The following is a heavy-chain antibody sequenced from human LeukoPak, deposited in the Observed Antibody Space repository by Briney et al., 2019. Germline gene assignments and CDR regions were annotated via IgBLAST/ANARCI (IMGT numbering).Heavy chain of an antibody. CDR3: ARDSQELEFDY. D-gene: IGHD1-1*01. V-gene: IGHV1-18*01. CDR1: GYTFTSYG. J-gene: IGHJ4*02. CDR2: ISAYNGNT. Sequence: GGPVKVSCKASGYTFTSYGISWVRQAPGQGLEWMGWISAYNGNTNYAQKLQGRVTMTTDTSTSTAYMELRSLRSDDTAVYYCARDSQELEFDYWGQGTLVTVSS.